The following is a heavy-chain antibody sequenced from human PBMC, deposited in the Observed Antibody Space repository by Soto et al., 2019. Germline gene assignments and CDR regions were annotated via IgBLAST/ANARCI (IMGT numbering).Heavy chain of an antibody. CDR1: GYTFTSDY. CDR2: INPSGGST. Sequence: AAVKVSCKASGYTFTSDYMHWVRQAPGRGLEWMGIINPSGGSTSYAQKFQGRVTMTRDTSTSTVYMELSSLRSEDTAVYYCARDGVGTIAYYYYYGMDVWGQGTTVTVSS. CDR3: ARDGVGTIAYYYYYGMDV. D-gene: IGHD3-3*01. J-gene: IGHJ6*02. V-gene: IGHV1-46*01.